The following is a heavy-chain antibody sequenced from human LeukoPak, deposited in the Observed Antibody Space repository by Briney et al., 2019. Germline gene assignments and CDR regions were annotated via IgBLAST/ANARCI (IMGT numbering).Heavy chain of an antibody. J-gene: IGHJ3*02. CDR3: ASGETYYYDSSGFYYGFDI. Sequence: SETLSLTCAVYGGSFSGYYWSWIRQPPGKGLEWNGSIYHSGSTYYNPSLKSRVTISVDTSKNQFSLKLSSVTAADTAVYYCASGETYYYDSSGFYYGFDIWGQGTMVTVSS. CDR2: IYHSGST. V-gene: IGHV4-34*01. D-gene: IGHD3-22*01. CDR1: GGSFSGYY.